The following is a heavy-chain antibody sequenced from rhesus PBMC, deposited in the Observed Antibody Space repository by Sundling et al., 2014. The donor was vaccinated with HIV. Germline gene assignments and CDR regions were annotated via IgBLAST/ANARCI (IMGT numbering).Heavy chain of an antibody. CDR1: GDSISSSYW. CDR3: ASPWNSWSGFDY. D-gene: IGHD6-13*01. CDR2: IYGSGGST. V-gene: IGHV4-93*01. J-gene: IGHJ4*01. Sequence: QVQLRESGPGLVKPSETLSLTCAVSGDSISSSYWWSWIRQLPGNGLEWIGGIYGSGGSTEHNPSLKSRVTISKDTSKNQFSLKLSSVTAADTAVYYCASPWNSWSGFDYWGQGVLVAVSS.